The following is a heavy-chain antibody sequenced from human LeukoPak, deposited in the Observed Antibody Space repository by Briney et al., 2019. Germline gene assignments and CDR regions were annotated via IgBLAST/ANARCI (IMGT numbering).Heavy chain of an antibody. CDR2: INHSGST. D-gene: IGHD1-7*01. Sequence: SETLPLTCAVYGGSFSGYYWSWIRQPPGKGLEWIGEINHSGSTNYNPSLKSRVTISVDTSKNQFSLKLSSVTAADTAVYYCARGRTKSRPNAFDIWGQGTMVTVSS. J-gene: IGHJ3*02. V-gene: IGHV4-34*01. CDR3: ARGRTKSRPNAFDI. CDR1: GGSFSGYY.